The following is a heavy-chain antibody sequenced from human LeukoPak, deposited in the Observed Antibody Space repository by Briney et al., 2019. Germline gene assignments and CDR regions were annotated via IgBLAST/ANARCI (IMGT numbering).Heavy chain of an antibody. Sequence: ASVTVSCKASGYTFTDYYIHWVRQAPGQGLEWMGWINPKSGGTTYAQKFQGRVTVTTDTSISTAYMDLTGLKSDDTALYYCARGGGSSGYPDYWGQGTLVTVSS. CDR2: INPKSGGT. CDR3: ARGGGSSGYPDY. J-gene: IGHJ4*02. D-gene: IGHD3-22*01. V-gene: IGHV1-2*02. CDR1: GYTFTDYY.